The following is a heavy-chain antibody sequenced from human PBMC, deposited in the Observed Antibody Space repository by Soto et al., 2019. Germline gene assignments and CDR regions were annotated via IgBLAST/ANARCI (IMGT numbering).Heavy chain of an antibody. D-gene: IGHD2-15*01. CDR2: ISSSSSYI. Sequence: GGSLRLSCAASGFTFSSYSMNWVRQAPGKGLEWVSSISSSSSYIYYADSVKGRFTISRDNAKNSLYLQMNSLRAEDTAVYYCARDFPYRCGGSCYFDYWGQGTLVTVSS. V-gene: IGHV3-21*01. CDR3: ARDFPYRCGGSCYFDY. CDR1: GFTFSSYS. J-gene: IGHJ4*02.